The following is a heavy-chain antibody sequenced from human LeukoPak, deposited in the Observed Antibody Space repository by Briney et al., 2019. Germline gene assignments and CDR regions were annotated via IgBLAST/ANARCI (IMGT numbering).Heavy chain of an antibody. D-gene: IGHD3-16*01. CDR1: GYKFTDAY. V-gene: IGHV1-2*02. CDR2: INPASGFT. CDR3: APTAEAYTSWWKV. J-gene: IGHJ4*02. Sequence: GAPLKVSCKASGYKFTDAYMHSVRQAPGPALEYMGWINPASGFTNYAQKFKSRVTMTRDTSISTAYLEVRSLTSDDTAVYYCAPTAEAYTSWWKVWGQGTLVTVSS.